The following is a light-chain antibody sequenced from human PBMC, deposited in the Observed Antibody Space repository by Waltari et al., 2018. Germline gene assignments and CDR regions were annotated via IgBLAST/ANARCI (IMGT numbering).Light chain of an antibody. CDR2: GAS. J-gene: IGKJ2*01. CDR1: QDINRN. CDR3: QQSHSVPYT. Sequence: DIQMTQSPSSLSASVGDSIIITCRASQDINRNLNWYQKQVGKAPKLLIYGASNLQSGVPSRFSGSGSETDYTLIISSLQPEDSASYFCQQSHSVPYTFGQETKLVIK. V-gene: IGKV1-39*01.